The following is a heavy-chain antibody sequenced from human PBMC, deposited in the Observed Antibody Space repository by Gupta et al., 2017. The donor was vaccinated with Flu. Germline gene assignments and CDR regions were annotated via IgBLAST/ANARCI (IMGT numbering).Heavy chain of an antibody. J-gene: IGHJ4*02. CDR2: IDGRSTYT. Sequence: EVQVLESGGGLVQPGGSLRLSCEGSGFTFSSYVRSGVGQAAGKGLEWVSAIDGRSTYTYYADSVKGRCTISRDNSKNTLYLQMNSLRAEDTAVYYCAKGSSGGRPYYFDYWGQGALVTVSS. CDR3: AKGSSGGRPYYFDY. V-gene: IGHV3-23*01. D-gene: IGHD2-15*01. CDR1: GFTFSSYV.